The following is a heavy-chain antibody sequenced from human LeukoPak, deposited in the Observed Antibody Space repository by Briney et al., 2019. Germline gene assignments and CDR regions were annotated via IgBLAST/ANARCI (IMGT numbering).Heavy chain of an antibody. CDR3: TTVQHRASDY. D-gene: IGHD1-14*01. CDR2: IYSDNT. V-gene: IGHV3-53*01. J-gene: IGHJ4*02. Sequence: PGGSLRLSCTVSGFTVSSNSMSWVRQAPGKGLEWVSFIYSDNTHYSDSVKGRFTISRDNSKNTLYLQMNSLRAEDTAVYYCTTVQHRASDYWGQGTLVTVSS. CDR1: GFTVSSNS.